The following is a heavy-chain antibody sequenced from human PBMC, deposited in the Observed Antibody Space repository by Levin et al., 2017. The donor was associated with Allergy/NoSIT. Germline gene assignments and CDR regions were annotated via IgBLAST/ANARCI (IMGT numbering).Heavy chain of an antibody. Sequence: PGGSLRLSCAASGFTFSSYAMTWVRQAPGKGLEWVSAISGSANFTYYADSVKGRFTISRDNSKNTLYLQMNSLRADDTAVYYCAKRGGYCSSNICYYYFEYWCQGTLVTVSS. V-gene: IGHV3-23*01. CDR1: GFTFSSYA. D-gene: IGHD2-2*01. J-gene: IGHJ4*02. CDR2: ISGSANFT. CDR3: AKRGGYCSSNICYYYFEY.